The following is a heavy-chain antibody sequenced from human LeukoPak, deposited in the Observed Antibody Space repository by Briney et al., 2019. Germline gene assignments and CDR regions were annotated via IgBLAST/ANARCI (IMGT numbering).Heavy chain of an antibody. J-gene: IGHJ4*02. CDR2: IKQDGGEI. CDR1: GFTFSSCW. D-gene: IGHD3-22*01. CDR3: AKGNDIGGYYYPHFDY. V-gene: IGHV3-7*01. Sequence: GSLRLSCAASGFTFSSCWMSWVRQAPGKGLEWVANIKQDGGEIYYVDSVKGRFTFSRDNSKNTLYLQMNSLRAEDTAVYYCAKGNDIGGYYYPHFDYWGQGTLVTVSS.